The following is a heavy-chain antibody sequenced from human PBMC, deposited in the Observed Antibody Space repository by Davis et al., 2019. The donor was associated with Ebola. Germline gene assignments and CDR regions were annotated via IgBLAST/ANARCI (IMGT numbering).Heavy chain of an antibody. CDR2: IYYSGST. J-gene: IGHJ4*02. CDR1: GASISSYY. V-gene: IGHV4-59*01. Sequence: MPSETLSLTCTVSGASISSYYWSWIRQPPGKGLEWIGYIYYSGSTNYNPSLKSRVTISVDTSKNQFSLKLSSVTAADTAVYYCARLAAADEGLDYWGQGTLVTVSS. D-gene: IGHD6-13*01. CDR3: ARLAAADEGLDY.